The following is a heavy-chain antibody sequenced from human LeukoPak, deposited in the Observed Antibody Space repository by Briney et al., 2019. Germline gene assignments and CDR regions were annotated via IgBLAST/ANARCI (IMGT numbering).Heavy chain of an antibody. J-gene: IGHJ4*02. Sequence: PGGSLRLSCAASGFTFSIYEMSWVRQAPGKGLEWVSAVSASGGSTHYADSVKGRFTISRDNSKNTLFLQMNSLRAEDTAVYYCAKAVSSWWNFDYWGRGTLVTVSS. D-gene: IGHD6-13*01. V-gene: IGHV3-23*01. CDR1: GFTFSIYE. CDR3: AKAVSSWWNFDY. CDR2: VSASGGST.